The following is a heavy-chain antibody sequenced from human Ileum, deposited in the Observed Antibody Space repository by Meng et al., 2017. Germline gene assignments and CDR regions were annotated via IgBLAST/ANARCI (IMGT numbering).Heavy chain of an antibody. Sequence: GELVESGGGLVKPGGSLRLSCAASGFTFSSSSMNWVRQAPGKGLEWVSFITGTSSYIYYADSVKGRFTISRDNAKNSLYLQMNSLRAEDTAVYFCVLMNTFTHPGEDWGQGTLVTVSS. CDR3: VLMNTFTHPGED. CDR1: GFTFSSSS. D-gene: IGHD3-16*01. CDR2: ITGTSSYI. V-gene: IGHV3-21*01. J-gene: IGHJ4*02.